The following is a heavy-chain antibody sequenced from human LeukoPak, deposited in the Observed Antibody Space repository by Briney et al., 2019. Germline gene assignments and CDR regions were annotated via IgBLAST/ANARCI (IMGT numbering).Heavy chain of an antibody. D-gene: IGHD1-26*01. CDR2: IRSKAYGGTT. CDR3: TRDTEGATDYYYYGMDV. Sequence: GRSLRLSCTASGFTFGDYAMSWVRQAPGKGLEWVGFIRSKAYGGTTEYAASVKCRFTISRDDSKSIAYLQMNSLKTEDTAVYYCTRDTEGATDYYYYGMDVWGQGTTVTVSS. J-gene: IGHJ6*02. V-gene: IGHV3-49*04. CDR1: GFTFGDYA.